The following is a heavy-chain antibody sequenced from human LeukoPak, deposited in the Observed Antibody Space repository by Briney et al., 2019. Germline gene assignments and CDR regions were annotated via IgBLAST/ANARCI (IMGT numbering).Heavy chain of an antibody. CDR3: ARGNLAAAGYFDY. Sequence: SETLSLTCIVSGGSISSYYWSWIRQPAGKGLEWIGRIYTTGNTNYNPSLNSRVTMSIDTSKKQFSLKLSSGTAADTAVYYCARGNLAAAGYFDYWGQGTLVTVSS. D-gene: IGHD6-13*01. CDR2: IYTTGNT. CDR1: GGSISSYY. V-gene: IGHV4-4*07. J-gene: IGHJ4*02.